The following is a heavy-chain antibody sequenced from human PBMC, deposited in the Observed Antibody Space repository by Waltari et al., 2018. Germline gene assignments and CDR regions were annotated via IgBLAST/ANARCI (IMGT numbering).Heavy chain of an antibody. CDR3: ARDHFFYANGMDV. V-gene: IGHV3-21*01. J-gene: IGHJ6*02. Sequence: EVQLVESGGGLVKPGGSLRLSCAASGFTFSSYSMNWVRQAPGKGLELVSSLNSSSSYIYYADSVNGRCTIARDNAKNSLYLQMNSLRAEDTAVYYCARDHFFYANGMDVWGQGTTVTVSS. CDR1: GFTFSSYS. D-gene: IGHD3-3*02. CDR2: LNSSSSYI.